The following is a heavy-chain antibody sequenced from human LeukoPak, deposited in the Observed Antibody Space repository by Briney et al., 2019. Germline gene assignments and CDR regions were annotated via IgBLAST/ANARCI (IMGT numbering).Heavy chain of an antibody. J-gene: IGHJ4*02. CDR2: ISGSNSYI. D-gene: IGHD1-1*01. Sequence: KPGGSLRLSCAASGFTFSSYTMHWIRQAPGKGLEWVSSISGSNSYIFYADSVKGRFTVSRDNAKDSLYLQMNSLRAEDMAVYYCARALTTLTYEGYWGQGTLVTVSS. CDR1: GFTFSSYT. V-gene: IGHV3-21*01. CDR3: ARALTTLTYEGY.